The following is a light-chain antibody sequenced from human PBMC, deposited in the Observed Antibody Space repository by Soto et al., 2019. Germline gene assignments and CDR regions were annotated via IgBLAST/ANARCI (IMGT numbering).Light chain of an antibody. Sequence: DLQMTQSPSSLSASVGDRVTITCRASQVIGNDLGWFQQKPGQAPKHLIYSASFLQTGVPSRFSGSGSGTEFTLTISSLQPDDFATYYCLQHKTYPWTFGQGTKVEIK. CDR2: SAS. CDR3: LQHKTYPWT. CDR1: QVIGND. J-gene: IGKJ1*01. V-gene: IGKV1-17*01.